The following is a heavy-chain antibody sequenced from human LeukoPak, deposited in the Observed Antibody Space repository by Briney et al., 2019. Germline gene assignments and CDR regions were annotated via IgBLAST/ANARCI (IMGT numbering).Heavy chain of an antibody. CDR3: AIPGVSDY. V-gene: IGHV1-69*13. CDR1: GGTLSSYT. J-gene: IGHJ4*02. CDR2: IIPIFGTA. Sequence: SVKVSCKASGGTLSSYTITGVRQAPGQGLEWMGGIIPIFGTADYAQKFQGRVTITADESTSTAYMELSSLRSEDTAVYYCAIPGVSDYWGQGTLVTVSS.